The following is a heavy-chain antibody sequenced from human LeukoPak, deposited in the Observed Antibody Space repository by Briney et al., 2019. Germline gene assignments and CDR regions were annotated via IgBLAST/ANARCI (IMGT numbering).Heavy chain of an antibody. CDR2: IYHSGTT. V-gene: IGHV4-38-2*02. D-gene: IGHD6-19*01. Sequence: SETLSLTCTVSGYFISSGYYWGWIRQPPGKGLEWIGSIYHSGTTYYNPSLKSRATISRDTSKNHFSLKLSSVTAADTAVYYCAKVWQWLGHIDYWGQGTLVTVSS. CDR3: AKVWQWLGHIDY. J-gene: IGHJ4*02. CDR1: GYFISSGYY.